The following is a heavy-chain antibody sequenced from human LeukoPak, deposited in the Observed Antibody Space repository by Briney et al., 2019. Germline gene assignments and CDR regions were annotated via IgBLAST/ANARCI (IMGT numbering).Heavy chain of an antibody. CDR3: AAHALNSSGWYPANWFDP. Sequence: SETLSLTCTVSGGSISSYYWSWIRQPPGKGLEWIGYIYYSGSTNYNPSLKSRVTISVDTSKNQFFLKLSSVTAADTAVYYCAAHALNSSGWYPANWFDPWGQGTLVTVSS. D-gene: IGHD6-19*01. J-gene: IGHJ5*02. CDR1: GGSISSYY. CDR2: IYYSGST. V-gene: IGHV4-59*01.